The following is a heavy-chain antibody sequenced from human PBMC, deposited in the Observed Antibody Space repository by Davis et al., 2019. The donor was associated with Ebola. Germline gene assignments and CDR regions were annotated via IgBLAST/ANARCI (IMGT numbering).Heavy chain of an antibody. J-gene: IGHJ4*02. Sequence: GGSLRLSCAASGFTFSSYSMNWVRQAPGKGLEWVSYISSSSSTIYYADSVKGRFTISRDNSKNTLYLQMNSLRAEDTAVYYCAKPRGGAVAGRPFDYWGQGTLVTVSS. V-gene: IGHV3-48*01. D-gene: IGHD6-19*01. CDR3: AKPRGGAVAGRPFDY. CDR2: ISSSSSTI. CDR1: GFTFSSYS.